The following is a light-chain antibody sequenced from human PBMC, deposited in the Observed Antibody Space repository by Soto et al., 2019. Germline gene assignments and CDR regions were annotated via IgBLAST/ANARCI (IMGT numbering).Light chain of an antibody. J-gene: IGKJ2*01. CDR1: QSVSNSY. CDR3: QQYGSSPAT. Sequence: EIVLTQSPGTLSLSPGERATLSCRASQSVSNSYVAWYQQKPGQAPRLLIYGASSRATGIPDRFSGSGSGTHFTLTISRLEPEDFAVFYCQQYGSSPATFGQGTKLEIK. V-gene: IGKV3-20*01. CDR2: GAS.